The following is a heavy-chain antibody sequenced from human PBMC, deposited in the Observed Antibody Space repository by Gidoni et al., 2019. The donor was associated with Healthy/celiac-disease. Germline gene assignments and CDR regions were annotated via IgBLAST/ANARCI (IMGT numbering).Heavy chain of an antibody. CDR2: IKSKTDGGTT. D-gene: IGHD4-17*01. CDR1: GFTFSNAW. Sequence: EVQLVESGGGLVKPGGSLRLSCAASGFTFSNAWMSWVRQAPGKGVEWVGRIKSKTDGGTTDYAAPVKGRFTISRDDSKNTLYLQMNSLKTEDTAVYYCTTDLAPDYLDAFDIWGQGTMVTVSS. J-gene: IGHJ3*02. CDR3: TTDLAPDYLDAFDI. V-gene: IGHV3-15*01.